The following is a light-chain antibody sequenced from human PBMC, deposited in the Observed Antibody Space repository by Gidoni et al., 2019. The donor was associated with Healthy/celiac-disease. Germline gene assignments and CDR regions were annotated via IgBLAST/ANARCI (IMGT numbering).Light chain of an antibody. J-gene: IGKJ3*01. V-gene: IGKV4-1*01. CDR3: QQYYSTPFT. CDR1: QSVLYSSNNKNY. CDR2: WAS. Sequence: DIVMTQSPDSLAVSLGERATINCKSSQSVLYSSNNKNYLAWYQQKPGQPPKLLIYWASTRESGVPDRFSGSGSGTDFTLTISSLQAEDVAVYYCQQYYSTPFTLGPXTKVDIK.